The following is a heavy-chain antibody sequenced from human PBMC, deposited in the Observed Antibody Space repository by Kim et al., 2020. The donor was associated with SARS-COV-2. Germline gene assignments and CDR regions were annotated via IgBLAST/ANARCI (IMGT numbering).Heavy chain of an antibody. J-gene: IGHJ4*02. CDR2: IYDSGNT. CDR1: GASISSSNYF. CDR3: TRPTRGYSYGLDY. D-gene: IGHD5-18*01. Sequence: SETLSLTCTVTGASISSSNYFWGWIRQPPGKGPEWIGSIYDSGNTYYDSSLKSRASISVDTSKNQVSLKLSSVTAADTAVYYCTRPTRGYSYGLDYWGQGTLVTVS. V-gene: IGHV4-39*01.